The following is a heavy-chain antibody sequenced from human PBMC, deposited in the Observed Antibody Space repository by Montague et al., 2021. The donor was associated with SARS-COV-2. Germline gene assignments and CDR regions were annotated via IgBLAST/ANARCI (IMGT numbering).Heavy chain of an antibody. D-gene: IGHD3-16*01. J-gene: IGHJ3*02. CDR3: ARDPSRSVGAFDI. CDR2: TYFGGTT. V-gene: IGHV3-66*01. Sequence: SLRLSCAASGFSATDNYMHWVRQPPGKAPEWLSVTYFGGTTKYADSVKGRFTVSRDDSKNTLELQMNNLRTEDTAVFYCARDPSRSVGAFDIWGQGTMVTVSS. CDR1: GFSATDNY.